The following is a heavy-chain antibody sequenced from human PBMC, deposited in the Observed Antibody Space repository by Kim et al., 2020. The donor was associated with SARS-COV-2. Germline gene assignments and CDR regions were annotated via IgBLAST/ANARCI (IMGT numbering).Heavy chain of an antibody. CDR3: ARGIVVVVPAAIYNYYYGMDV. CDR1: GGSISSYY. Sequence: SETLSLTCTVSGGSISSYYWSWIRQPPGKGLEWIGYIYYSGSTNYNPSLKSRVTISVDTSQNQFSLKRSSVTAADTAVYYCARGIVVVVPAAIYNYYYGMDVGGQGTPVTVSS. J-gene: IGHJ6*02. D-gene: IGHD2-2*01. CDR2: IYYSGST. V-gene: IGHV4-59*13.